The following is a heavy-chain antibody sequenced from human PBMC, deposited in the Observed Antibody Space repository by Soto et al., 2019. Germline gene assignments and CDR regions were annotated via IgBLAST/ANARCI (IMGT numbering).Heavy chain of an antibody. D-gene: IGHD6-6*01. CDR2: INAGNGNT. J-gene: IGHJ6*02. V-gene: IGHV1-3*01. Sequence: QVQLVQSGAEVKKPGASVKVSCKASGYTFTSYAMHWVRQAPGQRLEWMGWINAGNGNTKYSQKFQGRFTITRDTSASTAYMELSSLRSEDTAVYYCASSYSSSSRIHYYYYYGMDVWGQGTTVTVSS. CDR1: GYTFTSYA. CDR3: ASSYSSSSRIHYYYYYGMDV.